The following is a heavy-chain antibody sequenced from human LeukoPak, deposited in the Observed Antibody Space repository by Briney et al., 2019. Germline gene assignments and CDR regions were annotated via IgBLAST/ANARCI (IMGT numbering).Heavy chain of an antibody. J-gene: IGHJ4*02. Sequence: SETLSLTCTVSGGSISSGGYYWSWIRQHPGKGLEWIGYIYYSGSTYYNPSLKGRVTISVDTSKNQFSLKLSSVTAADTAVYYCARAKGGDYYDSSGKWLDYWGQGTLVTVSS. CDR2: IYYSGST. CDR1: GGSISSGGYY. V-gene: IGHV4-31*03. CDR3: ARAKGGDYYDSSGKWLDY. D-gene: IGHD3-22*01.